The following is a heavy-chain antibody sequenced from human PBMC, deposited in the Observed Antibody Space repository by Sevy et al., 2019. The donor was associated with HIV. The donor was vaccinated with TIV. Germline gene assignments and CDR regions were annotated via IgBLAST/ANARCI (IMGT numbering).Heavy chain of an antibody. V-gene: IGHV3-30*03. CDR2: ISSDGSSE. D-gene: IGHD4-17*01. CDR3: ARDLPSAVTLPFYYYGLHV. CDR1: GFIFRSNV. J-gene: IGHJ6*02. Sequence: GGSLRLSCAASGFIFRSNVMSWVRQAPGKGLEWVAVISSDGSSEYYADSVKGRFTISRDNSKNTLYLQMNSLRAEDTAVYYCARDLPSAVTLPFYYYGLHVWGQGTTVTVSS.